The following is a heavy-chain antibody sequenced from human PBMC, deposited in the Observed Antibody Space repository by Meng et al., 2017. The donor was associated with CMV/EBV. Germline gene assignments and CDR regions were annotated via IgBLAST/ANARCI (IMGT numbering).Heavy chain of an antibody. CDR1: FTFDDYG. V-gene: IGHV3-20*03. CDR3: ARGRSIVVVVAATPFDY. D-gene: IGHD2-15*01. Sequence: FTFDDYGMSWVRQAPGKGLEWVSCINWNGGSTGYADSVKGRFTISRDNAKNSLYLQMNSLRAEDTALYYCARGRSIVVVVAATPFDYWGQGTLVTVSS. J-gene: IGHJ4*02. CDR2: INWNGGST.